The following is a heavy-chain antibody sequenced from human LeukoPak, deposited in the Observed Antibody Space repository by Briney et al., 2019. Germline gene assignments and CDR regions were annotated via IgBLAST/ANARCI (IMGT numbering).Heavy chain of an antibody. D-gene: IGHD2-2*01. CDR1: GGTFSSYA. J-gene: IGHJ5*02. CDR3: ARDPGLYCSSTSCYFGGLDP. CDR2: IIPIFGTA. Sequence: GASVKVSCKASGGTFSSYAISWVRQAPGQGLEWIGGIIPIFGTANYAQKFQGRVTITTDESTSTAYMELSSLRSEDTAVYYCARDPGLYCSSTSCYFGGLDPWGQGTLVTVSS. V-gene: IGHV1-69*05.